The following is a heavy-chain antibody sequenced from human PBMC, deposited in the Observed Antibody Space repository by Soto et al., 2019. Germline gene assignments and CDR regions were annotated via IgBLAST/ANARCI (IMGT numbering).Heavy chain of an antibody. CDR3: ASLVFLVPGVFLYSYVREV. V-gene: IGHV1-18*01. D-gene: IGHD2-2*01. J-gene: IGHJ6*04. Sequence: ASVKVSCKASGYTFTSYGISWVRQAPGQGLEWMGWISAYNGNTNYAQKLQGRVTMTTDTSTSTAYMELRSLRSDDTAVYYCASLVFLVPGVFLYSYVREVGGKGTPAPVSA. CDR1: GYTFTSYG. CDR2: ISAYNGNT.